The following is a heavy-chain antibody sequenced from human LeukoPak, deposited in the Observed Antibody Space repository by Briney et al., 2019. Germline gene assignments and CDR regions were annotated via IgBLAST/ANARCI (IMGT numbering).Heavy chain of an antibody. CDR1: GFTLSNFE. V-gene: IGHV3-21*01. CDR3: ARADCSGSTCYLRRSWFDP. CDR2: ISTSRRYI. J-gene: IGHJ5*02. Sequence: GSLILCCAASGFTLSNFEMKWVRQAPGEGVEWVSSISTSRRYIYYRDSVKGRFTISRDDAKNSLYLQMNSLRVEDTAVYYCARADCSGSTCYLRRSWFDPWGQGTLVTVSS. D-gene: IGHD2-2*01.